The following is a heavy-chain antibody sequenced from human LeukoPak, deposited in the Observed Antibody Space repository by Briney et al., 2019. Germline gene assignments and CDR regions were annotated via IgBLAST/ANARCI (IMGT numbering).Heavy chain of an antibody. Sequence: GGSLRLSCAASGFTFSSYWMSWVRQAPGKGLEWVANIKQDRSEKYYVDSVKGRFTISRDNAKNSLYLQMNSLRTEDTAVYYCAGGYYYDSRLNWFDPWGQGTLVTVSS. J-gene: IGHJ5*02. V-gene: IGHV3-7*04. CDR3: AGGYYYDSRLNWFDP. CDR1: GFTFSSYW. D-gene: IGHD3-22*01. CDR2: IKQDRSEK.